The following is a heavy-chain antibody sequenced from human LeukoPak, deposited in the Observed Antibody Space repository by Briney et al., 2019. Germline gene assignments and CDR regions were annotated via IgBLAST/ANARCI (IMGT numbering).Heavy chain of an antibody. CDR1: GFTLTNAR. Sequence: PGRSLRLSCAASGFTLTNARMGWVRHAPGEGLEWVGLIKSKIDGRKTDFAAPVKGRFTISIDDSKHTLYLQMNSLKSEDTGVYYCTTGYGHSDFDYWGQGTLVTVSS. J-gene: IGHJ4*02. D-gene: IGHD3-3*02. CDR3: TTGYGHSDFDY. CDR2: IKSKIDGRKT. V-gene: IGHV3-15*01.